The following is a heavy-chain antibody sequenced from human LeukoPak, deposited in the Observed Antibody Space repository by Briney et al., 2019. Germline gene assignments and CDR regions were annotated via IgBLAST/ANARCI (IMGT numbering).Heavy chain of an antibody. J-gene: IGHJ4*02. CDR1: GGSISSGGYY. V-gene: IGHV4-61*08. CDR2: IYYSGST. Sequence: PSETLSLTCAVSGGSISSGGYYWSWIRQPPGKGLEWIGYIYYSGSTNYNPSLKSRVTISVDTSKNQFSLKLSSVTAADTAVYYCAREKNEMATISNYFDYWGQGTLVTVSS. D-gene: IGHD5-24*01. CDR3: AREKNEMATISNYFDY.